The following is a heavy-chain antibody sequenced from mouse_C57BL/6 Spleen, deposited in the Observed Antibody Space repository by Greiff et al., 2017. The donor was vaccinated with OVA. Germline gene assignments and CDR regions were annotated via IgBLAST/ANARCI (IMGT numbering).Heavy chain of an antibody. Sequence: VQLQQSGPELVKPGASVKISCKASGYAFSSSWMNWVKQRPGKGLEWIGRIYPGDGDTNYNGKFKGKATLTADKSSSTAYMQLSSLTSEDSAVYFCARSGGYSNIDYWGQGTTLTVSS. V-gene: IGHV1-82*01. CDR2: IYPGDGDT. CDR1: GYAFSSSW. D-gene: IGHD2-5*01. CDR3: ARSGGYSNIDY. J-gene: IGHJ2*01.